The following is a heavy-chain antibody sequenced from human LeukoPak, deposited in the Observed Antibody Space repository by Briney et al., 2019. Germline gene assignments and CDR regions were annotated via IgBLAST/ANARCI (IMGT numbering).Heavy chain of an antibody. CDR1: GFTFSSYG. V-gene: IGHV3-30*02. J-gene: IGHJ4*02. Sequence: PGGSLRLSCAASGFTFSSYGMHWVRQAPGKGLEWVAFIQYDGRNKYYADSVKGRFTISRDNSKNTLYLQMNSLRAEDTALYYCAKDLDGPDYYDSSAFDYWGQGTLVTVSS. D-gene: IGHD3-22*01. CDR3: AKDLDGPDYYDSSAFDY. CDR2: IQYDGRNK.